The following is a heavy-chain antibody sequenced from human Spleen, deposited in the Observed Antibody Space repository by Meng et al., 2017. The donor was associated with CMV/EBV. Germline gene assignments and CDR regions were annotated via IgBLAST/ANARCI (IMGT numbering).Heavy chain of an antibody. CDR1: GGSISSYY. V-gene: IGHV4-59*01. CDR3: AGTYYDFWSGRGNWFDP. D-gene: IGHD3-3*01. J-gene: IGHJ5*02. Sequence: SGGSISSYYWSWLRQPPGKGLEWIGYIYYSGSTNYNPSLKSRVTISVDTSKNQFSLKLSSVTAADTAVYYCAGTYYDFWSGRGNWFDPWGQGTLVTVSS. CDR2: IYYSGST.